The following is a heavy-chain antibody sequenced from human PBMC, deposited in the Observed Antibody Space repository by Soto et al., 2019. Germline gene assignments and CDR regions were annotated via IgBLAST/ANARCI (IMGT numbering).Heavy chain of an antibody. CDR3: ARGNYYVFWSGYSSVNWFDP. V-gene: IGHV1-69*13. CDR1: GGTFSSYA. Sequence: ASVKGSCKASGGTFSSYAISWVRQAPGQGLEWMGGIIPIFGTANYAQKFRGRVTITADESTSTAYMELSSLRSEDTAVYYCARGNYYVFWSGYSSVNWFDPWGQGTLVTGSS. J-gene: IGHJ5*02. D-gene: IGHD3-3*01. CDR2: IIPIFGTA.